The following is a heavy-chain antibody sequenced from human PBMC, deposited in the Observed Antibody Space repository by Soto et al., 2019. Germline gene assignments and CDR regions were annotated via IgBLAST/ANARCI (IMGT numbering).Heavy chain of an antibody. CDR1: GGSISSGGYY. D-gene: IGHD3-22*01. V-gene: IGHV4-31*03. CDR2: IYYSGST. CDR3: ARFGSGYPPYNWFDP. Sequence: QVQLQESGPGLVKPSQTLSLTCTVSGGSISSGGYYWSWIRQHPGKGLEWIGYIYYSGSTYYNPSLQSRVTISVDTSKNQFSLKLSSVTAADTAVYYCARFGSGYPPYNWFDPWGQGTLVTVSS. J-gene: IGHJ5*02.